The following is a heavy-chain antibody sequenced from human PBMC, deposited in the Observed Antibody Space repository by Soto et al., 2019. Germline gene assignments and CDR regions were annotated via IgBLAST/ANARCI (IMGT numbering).Heavy chain of an antibody. D-gene: IGHD3-10*01. CDR2: ISYDGSNK. CDR1: GFTFSSYC. Sequence: GGSLILSCAASGFTFSSYCMHWVRQAPGKGLEWVAVISYDGSNKYYADSVKGRFTISRDNSKNTLYLQMNSLRAEDTAVYYCAKDMANLDYWGQGTLVTVSS. V-gene: IGHV3-30*18. CDR3: AKDMANLDY. J-gene: IGHJ4*02.